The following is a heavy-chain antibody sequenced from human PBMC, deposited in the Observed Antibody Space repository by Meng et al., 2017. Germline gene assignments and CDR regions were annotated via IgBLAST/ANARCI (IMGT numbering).Heavy chain of an antibody. CDR2: INPNSGGT. Sequence: QVVQAGREGKKPGVSVKVASKEFGSTFTGYYIHWVRQDPGQGLEWMGWINPNSGGTNYAQKFQGRVPMTRDTSISTAYMELSRLRSDDTAVYYCARGGYSSGVRVRHWFDPWGQGTLVTVSS. CDR1: GSTFTGYY. CDR3: ARGGYSSGVRVRHWFDP. J-gene: IGHJ5*02. D-gene: IGHD6-25*01. V-gene: IGHV1-2*02.